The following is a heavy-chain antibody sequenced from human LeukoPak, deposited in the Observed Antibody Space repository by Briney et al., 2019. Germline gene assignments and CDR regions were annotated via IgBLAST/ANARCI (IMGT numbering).Heavy chain of an antibody. Sequence: GASVKVSCKASGYIFTTYAVNWVRQAPGQGLEWVGWINTNTGNPTYGQGFTGRFVFSLDTSVSTAYLQISSLKAEDTAVYYCARGPTIFGVVIHYYYYGMDVWGQGTTVTVSS. CDR1: GYIFTTYA. J-gene: IGHJ6*02. V-gene: IGHV7-4-1*02. CDR2: INTNTGNP. D-gene: IGHD3-3*01. CDR3: ARGPTIFGVVIHYYYYGMDV.